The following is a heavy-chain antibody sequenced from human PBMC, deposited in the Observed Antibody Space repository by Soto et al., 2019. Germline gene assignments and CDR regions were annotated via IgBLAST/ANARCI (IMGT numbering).Heavy chain of an antibody. CDR3: ARGPRVSISWSIGWFDP. Sequence: PSEALSLTCTVSGGSIISYYWSWILQPPGKGLEWIGYIYYSGSTNYNPSLKSRVTISVDTSKNQFSLKLSSVTAADTAVYYCARGPRVSISWSIGWFDPWGQGTLVTVSS. J-gene: IGHJ5*02. D-gene: IGHD6-13*01. V-gene: IGHV4-59*01. CDR2: IYYSGST. CDR1: GGSIISYY.